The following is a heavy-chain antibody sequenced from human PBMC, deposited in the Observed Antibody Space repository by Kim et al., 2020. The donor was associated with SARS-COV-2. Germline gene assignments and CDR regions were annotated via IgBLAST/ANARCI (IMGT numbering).Heavy chain of an antibody. V-gene: IGHV4-4*02. D-gene: IGHD3-10*01. Sequence: SETLSLTCAVSGGSISSSNWWSWVRQPPGKGLEWIGELYHSGSPNYNPSLKSRVTISVDKSKNQFSLKLSSVTAADTAVYYCARASTVRGVIIGNYFDYWGQGTLVTVSS. CDR2: LYHSGSP. J-gene: IGHJ4*02. CDR1: GGSISSSNW. CDR3: ARASTVRGVIIGNYFDY.